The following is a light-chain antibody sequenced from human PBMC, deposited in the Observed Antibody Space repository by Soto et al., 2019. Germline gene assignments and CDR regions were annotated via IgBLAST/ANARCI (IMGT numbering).Light chain of an antibody. CDR3: HGQQYGVSSTYT. Sequence: EIVLTQSPGTLPLSPGERATLSCRASQSVSVKYIAWYQQKPGQAPRLLIYGGSNRASGIPDRFSGSGSGTDFTLTITTLEPEDAAVYYCHGQQYGVSSTYTFGQGTKLEIK. CDR2: GGS. CDR1: QSVSVKY. J-gene: IGKJ2*01. V-gene: IGKV3-20*01.